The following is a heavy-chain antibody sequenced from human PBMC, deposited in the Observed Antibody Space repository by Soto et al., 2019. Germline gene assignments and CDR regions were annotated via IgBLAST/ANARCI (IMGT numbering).Heavy chain of an antibody. CDR2: MNPNSGDT. D-gene: IGHD2-15*01. CDR1: GYSFTNYD. J-gene: IGHJ5*02. CDR3: ARGRGGYCTGGTCYRWFDP. Sequence: QEQLVQSGAEVKKPGASVKVSCKASGYSFTNYDTYWVRQATGQGLEWMGWMNPNSGDTVYAQKCQGRVTMTRNTSISTAYMELSSLRSEDTAVYYCARGRGGYCTGGTCYRWFDPWGQGTLVTVSS. V-gene: IGHV1-8*01.